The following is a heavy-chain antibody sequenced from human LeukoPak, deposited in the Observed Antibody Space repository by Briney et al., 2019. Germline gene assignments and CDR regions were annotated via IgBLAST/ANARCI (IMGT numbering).Heavy chain of an antibody. V-gene: IGHV4-61*02. CDR2: VYTSGNT. Sequence: SQTLSLTCTVSGGSISSDSDSWSWIRQPAGKGLEWIGRVYTSGNTDYNPSLESRVTISVDTSKNQFSLKLSSATAADTAVYYCARPKGGRDGYNVGLGDWYFDLWGRGTLVTVSS. CDR3: ARPKGGRDGYNVGLGDWYFDL. D-gene: IGHD5-24*01. J-gene: IGHJ2*01. CDR1: GGSISSDSDS.